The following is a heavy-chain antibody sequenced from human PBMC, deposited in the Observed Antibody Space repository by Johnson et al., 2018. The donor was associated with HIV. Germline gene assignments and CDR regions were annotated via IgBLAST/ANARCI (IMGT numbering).Heavy chain of an antibody. CDR3: AKSAASAGGDDAFDI. Sequence: VQLVESGGGLVKPGGSLRLSCAASGFTFDDYGMSWVRQAPGKGLEWVAGINWNGGSTGYADSVKGRFTISRDNAKNSLYLQMNSLRAEDTAVYYCAKSAASAGGDDAFDIWGQGTMVTVSS. J-gene: IGHJ3*02. V-gene: IGHV3-20*04. D-gene: IGHD3-16*01. CDR1: GFTFDDYG. CDR2: INWNGGST.